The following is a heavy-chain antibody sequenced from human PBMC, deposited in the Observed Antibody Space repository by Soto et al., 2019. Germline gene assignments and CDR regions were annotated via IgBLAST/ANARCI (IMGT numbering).Heavy chain of an antibody. CDR2: IYLGDSDT. D-gene: IGHD3-10*01. J-gene: IGHJ6*02. CDR3: DRQHRVMVLDGYYYVGRDA. V-gene: IGHV5-51*01. Sequence: PGDSLKISCKGSGYCFTSYWIGWVRQRPGNSLEWMGIIYLGDSDTRYSPSFQGSDTISADKSISTAYLQWSSLQASDTAMYYCDRQHRVMVLDGYYYVGRDAWRQRTTGTVS. CDR1: GYCFTSYW.